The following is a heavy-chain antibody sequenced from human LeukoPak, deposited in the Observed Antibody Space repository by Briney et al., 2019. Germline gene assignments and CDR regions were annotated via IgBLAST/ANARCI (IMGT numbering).Heavy chain of an antibody. CDR2: MKSHSEGMAT. Sequence: GGSLRLSCEGSGFTFSQAWMSWVRQAPGKGLEWVGGMKSHSEGMATDYAAPVQGRFTISRDEPRNTLFLQMNSLKTEDTAVYYCTTDDYYSNTPFGLDSFDFWGQGTMVTVSS. CDR3: TTDDYYSNTPFGLDSFDF. D-gene: IGHD2/OR15-2a*01. V-gene: IGHV3-15*01. CDR1: GFTFSQAW. J-gene: IGHJ3*01.